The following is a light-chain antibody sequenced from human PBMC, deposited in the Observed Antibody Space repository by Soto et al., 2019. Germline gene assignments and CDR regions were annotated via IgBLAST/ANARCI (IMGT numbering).Light chain of an antibody. CDR1: RFNIGSNY. CDR2: RNS. V-gene: IGLV1-47*01. J-gene: IGLJ2*01. CDR3: AAWDDSLSGVV. Sequence: QPVLTQPPSASGTPGQRVTISCSGSRFNIGSNYVYWYQQLPGTVPQLLIYRNSERPSGVPDRFSGSKSGTSASLAISGLRSEDEADYYCAAWDDSLSGVVFGGGTQLTVL.